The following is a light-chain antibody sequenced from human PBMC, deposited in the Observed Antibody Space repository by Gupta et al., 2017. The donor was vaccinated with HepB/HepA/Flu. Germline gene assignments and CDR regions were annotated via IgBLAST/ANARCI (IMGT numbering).Light chain of an antibody. CDR3: CSYAGSPYV. Sequence: QSALTHPRSVSGSPGQSVTIPCTGTSSDVGAYKDVSWFQQHPGKTPKLMIYDFNKRPAGVPDRFSGSKSGNTASLTISGRQTEDEDDYYCCSYAGSPYVFGSGTKVTVL. J-gene: IGLJ1*01. CDR1: SSDVGAYKD. CDR2: DFN. V-gene: IGLV2-11*01.